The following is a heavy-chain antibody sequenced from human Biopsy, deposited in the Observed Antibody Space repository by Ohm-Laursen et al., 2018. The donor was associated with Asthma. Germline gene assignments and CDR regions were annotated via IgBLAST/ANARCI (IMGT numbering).Heavy chain of an antibody. V-gene: IGHV1-69*13. J-gene: IGHJ4*02. CDR1: GGTFNTYV. CDR3: ARKAGSCISRTCYSLDF. Sequence: ASVKVSCKSLGGTFNTYVIGWVRQAPGQGLEWMGEINSVFGTTTYPQKFQDRDTITADDSTSTVYMELSSLRSKDTAVYYCARKAGSCISRTCYSLDFWGQGTLVTVSS. D-gene: IGHD2-2*01. CDR2: INSVFGTT.